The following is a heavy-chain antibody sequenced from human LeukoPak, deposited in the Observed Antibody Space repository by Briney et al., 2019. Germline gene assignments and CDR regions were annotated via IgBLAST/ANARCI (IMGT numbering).Heavy chain of an antibody. CDR1: GYTFTGYY. CDR2: INPNSGGT. J-gene: IGHJ4*02. D-gene: IGHD3-10*01. Sequence: ASVKVSCKASGYTFTGYYMHWVRQAPGQGLEWMGWINPNSGGTNYAQKFQGRVTMTRDTSISTAYMELSRLRSDDTAVYYCARGSRDGSGSYYRHFDYWGQGTLVTVSS. CDR3: ARGSRDGSGSYYRHFDY. V-gene: IGHV1-2*02.